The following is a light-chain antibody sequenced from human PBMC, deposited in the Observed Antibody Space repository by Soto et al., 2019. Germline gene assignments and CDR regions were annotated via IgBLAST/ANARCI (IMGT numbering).Light chain of an antibody. Sequence: DIQMTQSPSSLSASVGVRVTITCRASQSISNFLNWYQQKPGTAPKLLIYTASNLQSGVPSRFSGSGSGADFTLTISSLQPEDFATYYCQQSYSTPRTFGQGTKLEIK. J-gene: IGKJ2*01. V-gene: IGKV1-39*01. CDR3: QQSYSTPRT. CDR1: QSISNF. CDR2: TAS.